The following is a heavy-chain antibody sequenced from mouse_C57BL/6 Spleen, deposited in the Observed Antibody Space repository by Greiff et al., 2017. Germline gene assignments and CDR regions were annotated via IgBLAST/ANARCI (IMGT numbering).Heavy chain of an antibody. J-gene: IGHJ1*03. CDR1: GFSLTSYG. V-gene: IGHV2-2*01. CDR2: IWSGGST. CDR3: ARRANWDDWYFDV. Sequence: VKLMESGPGLVQPSQSLSITCPVSGFSLTSYGVHWVRQSPGKGLEWLGVIWSGGSTDYNAAFISRLSISKDNSKSQVFFKMNSLQADDTAIYYCARRANWDDWYFDVWGTGTTVTVSS. D-gene: IGHD4-1*01.